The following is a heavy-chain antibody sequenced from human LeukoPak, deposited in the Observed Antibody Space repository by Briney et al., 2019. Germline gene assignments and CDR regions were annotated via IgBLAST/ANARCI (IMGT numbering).Heavy chain of an antibody. CDR1: GFTFSSYW. CDR2: IKQDGSEK. J-gene: IGHJ6*02. V-gene: IGHV3-7*01. CDR3: ARDSPGYYYYYGMDV. Sequence: GGSLRLSCAASGFTFSSYWMSWVRQAPGKGLEWVANIKQDGSEKYYVDSVKGRFTISRDNAKNSLYLQMNSLRAEDTAVYYCARDSPGYYYYYGMDVWGQGTTVTVSS.